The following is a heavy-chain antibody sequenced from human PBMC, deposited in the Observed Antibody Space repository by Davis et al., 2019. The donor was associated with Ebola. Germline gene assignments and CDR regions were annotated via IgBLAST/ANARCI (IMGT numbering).Heavy chain of an antibody. Sequence: GESLKISCAASGFTFRNAWISWVRQAPGKGLEWVGRIISKTDGGTTDYAAPVKGRFTISRDDSKNTLYLQMNSLKTEDTAVYYCTIHYYWGQGTPVTVSS. D-gene: IGHD3-10*01. CDR2: IISKTDGGTT. CDR1: GFTFRNAW. V-gene: IGHV3-15*01. CDR3: TIHYY. J-gene: IGHJ4*02.